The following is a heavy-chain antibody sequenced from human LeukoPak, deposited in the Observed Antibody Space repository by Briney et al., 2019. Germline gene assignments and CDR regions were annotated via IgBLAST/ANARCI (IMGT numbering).Heavy chain of an antibody. Sequence: GGSLRLSCAASGFTFSSYAMHWVRQAPGKGLEWVAVISYDGSNKYYADSVEGRFTISRDNSKNTLYLQMNSLRAEDTAVYYCASEYYFDYWGQGTLVTVSS. CDR2: ISYDGSNK. J-gene: IGHJ4*02. CDR1: GFTFSSYA. V-gene: IGHV3-30-3*01. CDR3: ASEYYFDY.